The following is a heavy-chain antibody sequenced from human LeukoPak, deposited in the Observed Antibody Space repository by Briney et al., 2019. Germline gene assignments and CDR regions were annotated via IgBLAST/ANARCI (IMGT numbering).Heavy chain of an antibody. D-gene: IGHD6-13*01. Sequence: SVKVSCKASGGTFSSYAISWVRQAPGQGLEWMGRIIPIFGTANYAQKFQGRVTITTDESTSTAYMELSSLRSEDTAVYYCATHKSSSLRNNWFDPWGQGTLVTVSS. CDR2: IIPIFGTA. V-gene: IGHV1-69*05. J-gene: IGHJ5*02. CDR3: ATHKSSSLRNNWFDP. CDR1: GGTFSSYA.